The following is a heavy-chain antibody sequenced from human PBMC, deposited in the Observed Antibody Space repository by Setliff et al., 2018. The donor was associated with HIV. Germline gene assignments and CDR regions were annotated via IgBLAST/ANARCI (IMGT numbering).Heavy chain of an antibody. CDR3: ARDSPLNDYGDYGLGYYGMDV. D-gene: IGHD4-17*01. J-gene: IGHJ6*02. CDR1: GGSITSSNW. CDR2: IYHSGST. Sequence: ASETLSLTCAVSGGSITSSNWWSWVRQPPGKGLECIGEIYHSGSTKYNPALKSRVIISVDKSKNQFSLKLSSVTAADTAVYYCARDSPLNDYGDYGLGYYGMDVWGQGTTVTVSS. V-gene: IGHV4-4*02.